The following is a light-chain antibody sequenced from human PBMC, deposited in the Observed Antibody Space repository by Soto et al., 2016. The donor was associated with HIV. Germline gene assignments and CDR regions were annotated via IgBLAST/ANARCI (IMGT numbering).Light chain of an antibody. Sequence: SYVLTQPPSVSVAPGKTARITCGGNNIGDKSVHWYLQKPGQAPVLVVYDDSDRPSGVPERISGSNSGNTATLTISRVEAGDEADYYCQVWNSSNDHPYVFGTGTKVTVL. CDR1: NIGDKS. CDR2: DDS. CDR3: QVWNSSNDHPYV. V-gene: IGLV3-21*03. J-gene: IGLJ1*01.